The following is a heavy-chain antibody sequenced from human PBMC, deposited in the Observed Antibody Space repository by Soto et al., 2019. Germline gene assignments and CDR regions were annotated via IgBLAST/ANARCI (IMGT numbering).Heavy chain of an antibody. J-gene: IGHJ5*02. Sequence: PSETLSLTCTVSGCSISSYYWSWIRQPPGKGLEWIGYIYYSGSTNYNPSLKSRVTISVDTSKNQFSLKLSSVTAADTAVYYCARDPEGLDWFDPWGQGTLVTVSS. CDR1: GCSISSYY. CDR2: IYYSGST. D-gene: IGHD2-21*01. CDR3: ARDPEGLDWFDP. V-gene: IGHV4-59*01.